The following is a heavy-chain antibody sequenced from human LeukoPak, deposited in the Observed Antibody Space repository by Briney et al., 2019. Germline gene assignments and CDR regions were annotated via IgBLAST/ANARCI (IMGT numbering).Heavy chain of an antibody. CDR3: ARVPYDSSGYYPFDP. D-gene: IGHD3-22*01. CDR1: GGTFSSYA. V-gene: IGHV1-69*05. J-gene: IGHJ5*02. CDR2: IIPIFGKA. Sequence: ASVKVSCKACGGTFSSYAMSWVGQAPGQGLEGMGGIIPIFGKAKYAQKFQRRVTITTDESTSTPYMELSSLRSEDTAVYYCARVPYDSSGYYPFDPWGQGTLVTVSS.